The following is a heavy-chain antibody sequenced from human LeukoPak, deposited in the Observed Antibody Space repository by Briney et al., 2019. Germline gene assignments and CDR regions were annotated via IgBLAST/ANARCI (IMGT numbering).Heavy chain of an antibody. V-gene: IGHV3-23*01. Sequence: GGSLRLSCAASGFTFNNYAMNWVRQAPGKGLEWVSGISGFGGSTYYAPSVKGRLTISRDNFGNMLYLHLDSLRVEDTAIYYCARRSGSSWSSFDYWGQGALVTISS. J-gene: IGHJ4*02. CDR2: ISGFGGST. CDR1: GFTFNNYA. D-gene: IGHD6-13*01. CDR3: ARRSGSSWSSFDY.